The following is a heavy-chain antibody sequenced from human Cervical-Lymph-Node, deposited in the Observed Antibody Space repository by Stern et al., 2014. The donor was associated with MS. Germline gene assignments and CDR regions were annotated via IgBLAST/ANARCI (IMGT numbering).Heavy chain of an antibody. Sequence: VQLQQSGAEVKKPGESLKISCKGSGYSFATYWNGWVRQMPGTGLEWMGIIYPGDSDTRYSQSSQGHGIISADKSISTPYLHLRSLKASVSAMDYCARPGDDTAKCGLDVWGQGTTVTVPS. V-gene: IGHV5-51*03. CDR2: IYPGDSDT. CDR1: GYSFATYW. J-gene: IGHJ6*02. CDR3: ARPGDDTAKCGLDV. D-gene: IGHD5-18*01.